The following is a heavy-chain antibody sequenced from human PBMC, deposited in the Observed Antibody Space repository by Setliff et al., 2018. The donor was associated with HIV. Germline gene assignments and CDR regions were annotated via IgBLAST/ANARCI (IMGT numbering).Heavy chain of an antibody. J-gene: IGHJ6*02. CDR1: GFTFSDYY. Sequence: GGSLRLSCAASGFTFSDYYMTWIRQAPGKGLEWISHISGSSSYIEYTDSVRGRFTISRDNAKNSLYLQMNSLRAEDTAVYYCASQGVVVTTRGHHYYGLNGWGQGTTVTVSS. CDR2: ISGSSSYI. CDR3: ASQGVVVTTRGHHYYGLNG. V-gene: IGHV3-11*03. D-gene: IGHD2-15*01.